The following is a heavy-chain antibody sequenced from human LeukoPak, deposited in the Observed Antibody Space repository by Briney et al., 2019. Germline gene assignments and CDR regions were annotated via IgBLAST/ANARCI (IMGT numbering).Heavy chain of an antibody. CDR1: GYTFTSYY. V-gene: IGHV1-2*02. J-gene: IGHJ4*02. CDR3: ARGREVAGTVAY. D-gene: IGHD6-19*01. CDR2: INTISGGT. Sequence: ASVKVSCKASGYTFTSYYMHWVRQAPGQGFEWMGWINTISGGTNYAQKFQGRVTMTRDTSNSTAYMALSRLTSDDTAVYYCARGREVAGTVAYWGQGTLVTVSS.